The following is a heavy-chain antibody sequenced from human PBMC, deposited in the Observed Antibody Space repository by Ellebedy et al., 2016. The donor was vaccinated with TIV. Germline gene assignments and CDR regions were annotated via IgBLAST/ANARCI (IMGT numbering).Heavy chain of an antibody. CDR2: INPSGGST. V-gene: IGHV1-46*01. CDR3: TCLQLGIADYFDY. Sequence: ASVKVSCKASGYTFTKYYMHWVRQAPGQGLEWMGMINPSGGSTSYAQKFQGRVTMTRDTSTSTVYMELSSLRSEDTAVYYCTCLQLGIADYFDYWGQGALITVSS. J-gene: IGHJ4*02. D-gene: IGHD6-13*01. CDR1: GYTFTKYY.